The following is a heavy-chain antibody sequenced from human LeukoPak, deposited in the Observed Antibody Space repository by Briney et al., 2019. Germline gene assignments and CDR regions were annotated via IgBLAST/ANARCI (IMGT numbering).Heavy chain of an antibody. J-gene: IGHJ4*02. Sequence: GGSLRLSCAASGFTFSSYVMHWVRQAPGKGLEWVAFIRYDGGNQYYGDSVMGRFTVSRDNSKNTVYLQMNSLRAEDTAVYYCAAPGVPAATYYFDYWGQGTLVTVSS. CDR1: GFTFSSYV. D-gene: IGHD2-2*01. V-gene: IGHV3-30*02. CDR2: IRYDGGNQ. CDR3: AAPGVPAATYYFDY.